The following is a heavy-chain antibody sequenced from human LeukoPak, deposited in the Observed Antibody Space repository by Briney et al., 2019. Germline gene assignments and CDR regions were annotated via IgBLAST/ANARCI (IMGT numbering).Heavy chain of an antibody. CDR3: ARDLGYFDWLFPD. V-gene: IGHV4-61*02. CDR1: GGSISSGSYY. J-gene: IGHJ4*02. D-gene: IGHD3-9*01. CDR2: IYTSGST. Sequence: SQTLSLTCTVSGGSISSGSYYWSWIRQPAGKGLEWIGRIYTSGSTNYNPSLKSRVIISVDTSKNQFSLKLSSVTAADTAVYYCARDLGYFDWLFPDWGQGTLVTVSS.